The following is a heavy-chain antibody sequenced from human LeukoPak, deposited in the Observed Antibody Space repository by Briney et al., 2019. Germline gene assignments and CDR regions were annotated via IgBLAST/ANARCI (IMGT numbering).Heavy chain of an antibody. D-gene: IGHD3-9*01. J-gene: IGHJ4*02. CDR1: GGSISSYY. V-gene: IGHV4-59*01. Sequence: PSETLSLTCTVSGGSISSYYWSWIRQPPGKGLEWIGYIYYNGSTNYNPSLKSRVTISVDTSKNQFSLKLSSVTAADTAVYYCARVAGDYDILTGYTYLDYWGQGTLVTVSS. CDR3: ARVAGDYDILTGYTYLDY. CDR2: IYYNGST.